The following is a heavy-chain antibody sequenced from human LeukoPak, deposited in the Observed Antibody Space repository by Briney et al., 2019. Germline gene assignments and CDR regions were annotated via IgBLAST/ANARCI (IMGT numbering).Heavy chain of an antibody. J-gene: IGHJ4*02. Sequence: SETLSLTCTVSGGSISSSSYYWGWIRQPPGKGLEWIGSIYYSGSTYYNPSLKSRVTISVDTSKNQFSLKLSSVTAADTAVYYCARVSLSKRLPHKFVDSSGTFIDYWGQGTLVTVSS. V-gene: IGHV4-39*07. CDR1: GGSISSSSYY. CDR3: ARVSLSKRLPHKFVDSSGTFIDY. CDR2: IYYSGST. D-gene: IGHD3-22*01.